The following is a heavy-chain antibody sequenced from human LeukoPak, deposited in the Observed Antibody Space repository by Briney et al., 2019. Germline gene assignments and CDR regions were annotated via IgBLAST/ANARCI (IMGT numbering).Heavy chain of an antibody. D-gene: IGHD6-13*01. J-gene: IGHJ4*02. V-gene: IGHV5-51*01. Sequence: GESLKISCKGFGYSFTNYWIGWVRQMPGKGLELMGIIYPGDSDTKYSPSFQGQVTISTDKSISTAYLQWRSLKASDTALYYCARSMSFSWSFDYWGQGTLVTVSS. CDR2: IYPGDSDT. CDR1: GYSFTNYW. CDR3: ARSMSFSWSFDY.